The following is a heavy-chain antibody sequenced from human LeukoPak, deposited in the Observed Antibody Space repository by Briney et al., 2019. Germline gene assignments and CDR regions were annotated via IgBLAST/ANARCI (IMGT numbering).Heavy chain of an antibody. CDR2: ISGSGRST. CDR3: AKLANSCRVVHDAFDF. V-gene: IGHV3-23*01. CDR1: GFTFSSYG. Sequence: GGSLRLSCAASGFTFSSYGMSWVRQAPGKGLEWVSAISGSGRSTYYADSVKGRFTISRDNSKNTLNLQMNSLRAEDTAVYYCAKLANSCRVVHDAFDFGGQGTMVTVSS. J-gene: IGHJ3*01. D-gene: IGHD2-2*01.